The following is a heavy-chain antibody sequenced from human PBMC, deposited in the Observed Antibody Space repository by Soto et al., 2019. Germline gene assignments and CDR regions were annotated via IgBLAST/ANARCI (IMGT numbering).Heavy chain of an antibody. D-gene: IGHD4-17*01. CDR3: ARTPSPRYGDYVVDY. Sequence: GGSLRLSCAASGFTFSSYSMNWVRQAPGKGLEWVSSISSSSSYIYYADSVKGRFTISRDNAKNSLYLQMNSLRAEDTAVYYCARTPSPRYGDYVVDYWGQGTLVTVSS. V-gene: IGHV3-21*01. J-gene: IGHJ4*02. CDR1: GFTFSSYS. CDR2: ISSSSSYI.